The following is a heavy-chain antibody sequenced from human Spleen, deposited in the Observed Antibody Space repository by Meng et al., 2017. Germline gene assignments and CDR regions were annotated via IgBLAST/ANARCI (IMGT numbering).Heavy chain of an antibody. J-gene: IGHJ6*02. CDR1: GFTFSSYW. V-gene: IGHV3-7*01. CDR3: ASNMVRGVIGYDYYYGMDV. D-gene: IGHD3-10*01. CDR2: IKQDGSEN. Sequence: GESLKISCAASGFTFSSYWMSWVRQAPGKGLEWVANIKQDGSENYYVDSEKGRFTISRDNAKNSLYLQMNSLGAEDTAVYYFASNMVRGVIGYDYYYGMDVWGQGPTVTVSS.